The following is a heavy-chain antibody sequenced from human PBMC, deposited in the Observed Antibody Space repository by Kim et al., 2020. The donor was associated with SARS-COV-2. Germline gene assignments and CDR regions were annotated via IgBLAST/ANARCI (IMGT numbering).Heavy chain of an antibody. CDR3: SRTSGYDYAY. D-gene: IGHD5-12*01. CDR1: GFTFSGYW. Sequence: GGSLRLSCAASGFTFSGYWMHWVRQTPGKGLVWVARIKSDGSSTNYADSVKGRFTISRDNAKNTLYLQMNSLRAEDTAVYYCSRTSGYDYAYWGQGTLVTVSS. V-gene: IGHV3-74*01. J-gene: IGHJ4*02. CDR2: IKSDGSST.